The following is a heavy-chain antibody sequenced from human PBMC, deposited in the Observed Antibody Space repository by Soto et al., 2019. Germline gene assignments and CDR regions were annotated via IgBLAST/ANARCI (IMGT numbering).Heavy chain of an antibody. CDR2: IYHSGSS. CDR1: GGSISSGAYS. Sequence: QLQLQESGSGLVKPSQTLSLTCAVSGGSISSGAYSWSWIRQPPGKGLEWIGYIYHSGSSYYNPSLKSRVTISVDRSKNQFSLRLSSVTAADTAVYYCARGEGDSIGTPIDYWGQGTLVTVSS. V-gene: IGHV4-30-2*01. D-gene: IGHD3-22*01. CDR3: ARGEGDSIGTPIDY. J-gene: IGHJ4*02.